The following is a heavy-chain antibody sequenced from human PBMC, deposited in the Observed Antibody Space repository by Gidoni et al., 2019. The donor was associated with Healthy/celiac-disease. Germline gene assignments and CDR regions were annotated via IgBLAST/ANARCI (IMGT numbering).Heavy chain of an antibody. D-gene: IGHD2-2*01. V-gene: IGHV1-8*01. J-gene: IGHJ6*03. CDR1: GYTFTSYH. CDR2: MNPSSGKP. Sequence: QVQLVQSGAEVKKPGAPVQVSCKAAGYTFTSYHINWVRQDTGQGLQWMGWMNPSSGKPGYAQKFQGRVTMTRNTSISTAYMELSSLRSEDTAVYYWARATYCSSTSCYLDYYYYMDVWGKGTTVTVSS. CDR3: ARATYCSSTSCYLDYYYYMDV.